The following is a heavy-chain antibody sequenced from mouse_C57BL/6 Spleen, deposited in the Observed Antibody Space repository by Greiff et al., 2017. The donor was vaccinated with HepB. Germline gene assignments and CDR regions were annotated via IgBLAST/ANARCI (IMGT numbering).Heavy chain of an antibody. V-gene: IGHV1-82*01. CDR1: GYAFSSSW. CDR2: MYPGDGDT. Sequence: VQLQQSGPELVKPGASVKISCKASGYAFSSSWMNWVKQRPGKGLEWIGRMYPGDGDTNYKSSSTAYMQLSSLTSEDSAVYFCARSDDGYLDYWGQGTTLTVSS. J-gene: IGHJ2*01. D-gene: IGHD2-3*01. CDR3: ARSDDGYLDY.